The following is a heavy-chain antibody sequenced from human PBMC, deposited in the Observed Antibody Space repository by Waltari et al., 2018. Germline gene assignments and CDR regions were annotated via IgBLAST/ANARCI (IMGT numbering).Heavy chain of an antibody. Sequence: QVQLVQSGAEVKKPGSSVKVSCKASGGTFSSYAISWVRQAPGQGLEWMGRIIPIFGTANYSQKFQGRVTITADESTSTAYMELSSLRSEDTAVYYCARGRSVRGVTNYYYYGMDVWGQGTTVTVSS. D-gene: IGHD3-10*02. CDR3: ARGRSVRGVTNYYYYGMDV. V-gene: IGHV1-69*15. CDR1: GGTFSSYA. J-gene: IGHJ6*02. CDR2: IIPIFGTA.